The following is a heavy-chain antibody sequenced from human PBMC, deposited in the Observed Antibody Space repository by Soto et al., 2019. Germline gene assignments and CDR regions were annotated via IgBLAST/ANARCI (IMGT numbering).Heavy chain of an antibody. CDR3: ARGKYQPLFVYYYYYMDV. J-gene: IGHJ6*03. V-gene: IGHV1-8*01. CDR1: GYTFTSYD. D-gene: IGHD2-2*01. CDR2: MNPNSGNT. Sequence: ASVKVSCKASGYTFTSYDINWVRQATGQGLEWMGWMNPNSGNTGYAQKFQGRVTMTRNTSISTAYMELSSLRSEDTAVYYCARGKYQPLFVYYYYYMDVWGKGTTVTVSS.